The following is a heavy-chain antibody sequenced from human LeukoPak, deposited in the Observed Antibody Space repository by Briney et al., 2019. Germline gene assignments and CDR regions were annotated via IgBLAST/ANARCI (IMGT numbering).Heavy chain of an antibody. J-gene: IGHJ4*02. CDR1: GYVLTSSG. CDR2: ISTYSGNT. CDR3: ARGMGSTTFADIDY. V-gene: IGHV1-18*01. Sequence: ASVKVSCKASGYVLTSSGITWVRQAAGQGLEWMGWISTYSGNTNYAQGLQGRGSLTTDTSTGTIYLELRSLRSDDTAVYYCARGMGSTTFADIDYWGQGTLVIVSS. D-gene: IGHD2-2*01.